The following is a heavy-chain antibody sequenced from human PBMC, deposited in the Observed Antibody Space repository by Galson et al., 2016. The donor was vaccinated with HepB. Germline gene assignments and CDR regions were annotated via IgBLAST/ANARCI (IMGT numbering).Heavy chain of an antibody. D-gene: IGHD1-1*01. Sequence: CAASGFVFSNFGLSWVRQAPGKGLEWVASISTRRTTYYSDSVQGRFTISRDNSNNTLYLQMNGLRAEDTAAYYCAKERLVRRIFDHWGQGTLLTVSS. CDR1: GFVFSNFG. J-gene: IGHJ4*02. CDR3: AKERLVRRIFDH. V-gene: IGHV3-23*01. CDR2: ISTRRTT.